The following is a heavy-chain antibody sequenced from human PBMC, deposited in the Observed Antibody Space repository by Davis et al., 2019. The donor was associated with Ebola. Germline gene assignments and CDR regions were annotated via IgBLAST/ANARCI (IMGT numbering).Heavy chain of an antibody. D-gene: IGHD3-3*01. CDR1: VITFSSYA. CDR3: AKSGLSFGVVKYHYGMDV. CDR2: ISGSGGST. J-gene: IGHJ6*04. Sequence: GESLKISCADSVITFSSYAMSWVRQAPGKGLEWVSAISGSGGSTYYADSVKGRFTISRDNSKNTLYLQMNSLRAEDTAVYYCAKSGLSFGVVKYHYGMDVWGEGTTVTVSS. V-gene: IGHV3-23*01.